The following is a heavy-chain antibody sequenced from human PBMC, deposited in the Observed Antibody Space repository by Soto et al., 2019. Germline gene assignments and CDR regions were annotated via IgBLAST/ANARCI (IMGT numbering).Heavy chain of an antibody. V-gene: IGHV1-18*01. D-gene: IGHD3-16*01. J-gene: IGHJ6*02. Sequence: GASVQVSCKTSGYIFTSYGIGWARQAPGQGLEWMGWINTYNGKTNYAQNLQGRVTLTTDTSTSTAYMELRSLRSNDTAIYYCAMVDVYVTPSPQDVWGQGTTVTVSS. CDR3: AMVDVYVTPSPQDV. CDR1: GYIFTSYG. CDR2: INTYNGKT.